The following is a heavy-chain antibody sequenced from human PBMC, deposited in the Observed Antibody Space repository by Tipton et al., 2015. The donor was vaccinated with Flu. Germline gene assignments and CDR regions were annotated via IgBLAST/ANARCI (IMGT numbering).Heavy chain of an antibody. V-gene: IGHV3-23*01. CDR1: GFTFTDYA. Sequence: SLRLSCAASGFTFTDYAITWVRQAPGKRLEWVSGISRTGDITYAADSVKGRFTVSRDNSKHTVELHMNSLRVEDTAVYYCAKDRAQNNYHDVWSGYYFDSWGRGTQVTVSS. J-gene: IGHJ4*02. CDR3: AKDRAQNNYHDVWSGYYFDS. D-gene: IGHD3-3*01. CDR2: ISRTGDIT.